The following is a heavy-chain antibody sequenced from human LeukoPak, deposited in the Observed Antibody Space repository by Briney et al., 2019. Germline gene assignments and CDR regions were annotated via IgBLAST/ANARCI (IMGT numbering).Heavy chain of an antibody. J-gene: IGHJ5*02. CDR3: ARDPTRRYSSGNNWFDP. V-gene: IGHV4-31*03. CDR1: GGSISSGGYY. CDR2: IYYSGST. Sequence: TSQTLSLTCTVSGGSISSGGYYWSWIRQHPGKGLEWIGYIYYSGSTYYNPSLKSRVTISVDTSKNQFSLKLSSVTAADTAVYYCARDPTRRYSSGNNWFDPWGQGTLVTVSS. D-gene: IGHD6-19*01.